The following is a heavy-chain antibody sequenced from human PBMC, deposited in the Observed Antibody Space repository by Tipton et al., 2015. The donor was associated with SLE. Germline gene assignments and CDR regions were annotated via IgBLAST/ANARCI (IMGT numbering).Heavy chain of an antibody. CDR1: GYTFTSYG. CDR2: INPYNGNP. Sequence: GAEVKKPGASVKVSCKASGYTFTSYGISWVRQAPGQGLEWMGWINPYNGNPHYAQNLQGRVTMTTDRLTSTAYMELRSLRSDDTAVYYCARGPHPITLPTNIDYWGQGTLVTVSS. V-gene: IGHV1-18*01. D-gene: IGHD5-12*01. CDR3: ARGPHPITLPTNIDY. J-gene: IGHJ4*02.